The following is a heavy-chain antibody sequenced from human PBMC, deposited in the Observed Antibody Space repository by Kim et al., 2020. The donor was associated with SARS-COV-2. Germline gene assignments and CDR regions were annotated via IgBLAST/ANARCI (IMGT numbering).Heavy chain of an antibody. D-gene: IGHD1-26*01. Sequence: GRFTISRDNSKSTLYLQMNSLRAEDTAVYYCARARRSGSYFVAHYYGMDVWGQGTTVTVSS. V-gene: IGHV3-53*01. J-gene: IGHJ6*02. CDR3: ARARRSGSYFVAHYYGMDV.